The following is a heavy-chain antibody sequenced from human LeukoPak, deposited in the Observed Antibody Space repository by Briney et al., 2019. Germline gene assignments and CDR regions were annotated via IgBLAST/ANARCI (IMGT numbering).Heavy chain of an antibody. V-gene: IGHV3-74*01. Sequence: PGGSLRLSCAASGFRFNSYWMHWVRQVPGKGLVWVSRISSDGSTTSYAESVKGRFTISRDNAKNTLYLQMNSLRDEDTAIYYCARAQAVAGTGGFDPWGQGTLVTVSS. J-gene: IGHJ5*02. CDR1: GFRFNSYW. CDR2: ISSDGSTT. CDR3: ARAQAVAGTGGFDP. D-gene: IGHD6-19*01.